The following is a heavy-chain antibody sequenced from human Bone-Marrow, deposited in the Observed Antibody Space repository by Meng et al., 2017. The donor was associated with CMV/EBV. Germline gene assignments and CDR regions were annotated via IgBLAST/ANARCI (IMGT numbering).Heavy chain of an antibody. CDR3: ARGRGRLDY. CDR1: GESFSGFY. D-gene: IGHD3-10*01. CDR2: INDSEST. J-gene: IGHJ4*02. V-gene: IGHV4-34*01. Sequence: SETLSLTCAVYGESFSGFYWTWIRQSPGKGLEWIGEINDSESTNYNPSLKSPVSMSVDTSKNQSSLKLNSVTAADTAVYYCARGRGRLDYWGQGTLVTVSS.